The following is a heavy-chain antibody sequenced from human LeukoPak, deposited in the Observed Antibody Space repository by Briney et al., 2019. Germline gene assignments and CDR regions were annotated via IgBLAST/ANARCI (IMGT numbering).Heavy chain of an antibody. J-gene: IGHJ4*02. V-gene: IGHV3-21*01. D-gene: IGHD1-26*01. CDR3: ARGRGVGATALDY. Sequence: GRSLRLSCAASGFTFSSYSMNWVRQAPGNGLGWVSSISSSSSYIMYADSVKGRFTISRDHAKNSLYLQMNSLRAEDTAVYYCARGRGVGATALDYWGQGTLVTVSS. CDR2: ISSSSSYI. CDR1: GFTFSSYS.